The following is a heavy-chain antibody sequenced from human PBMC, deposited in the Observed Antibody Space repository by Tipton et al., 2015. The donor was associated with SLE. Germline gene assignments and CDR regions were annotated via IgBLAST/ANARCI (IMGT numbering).Heavy chain of an antibody. CDR3: ARDGYCSGVNCFPGAYFDS. CDR1: GFTFSTYA. Sequence: SLRLSCAAPGFTFSTYAVYWVRQAPGEGLEWVAAISYDGTSESYADTVKGRFTISRDNSKNTLYLQMNSLRAEDTAVYYCARDGYCSGVNCFPGAYFDSWGQGTLVTVSS. V-gene: IGHV3-30*04. D-gene: IGHD2-15*01. CDR2: ISYDGTSE. J-gene: IGHJ4*02.